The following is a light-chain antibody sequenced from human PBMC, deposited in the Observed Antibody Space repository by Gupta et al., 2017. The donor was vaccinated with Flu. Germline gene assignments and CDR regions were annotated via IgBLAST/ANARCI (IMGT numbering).Light chain of an antibody. CDR3: QQHNNWPWT. J-gene: IGKJ1*01. Sequence: EIVMTQSPFTLSVSPGESATLSCRASQSVSSNLAWYQQKPGQAPRLLVYGASTRATGIPARFSGSGSGTEFTLTISGLQSEDFAVYYCQQHNNWPWTFGQGTRVDIK. V-gene: IGKV3-15*01. CDR2: GAS. CDR1: QSVSSN.